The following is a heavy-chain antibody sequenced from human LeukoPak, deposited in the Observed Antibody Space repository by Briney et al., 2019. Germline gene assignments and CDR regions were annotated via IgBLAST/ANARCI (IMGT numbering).Heavy chain of an antibody. CDR3: ATVSAQTFDI. D-gene: IGHD1-26*01. J-gene: IGHJ3*02. V-gene: IGHV3-7*01. CDR1: GFTFSSYW. CDR2: IKPDGSDK. Sequence: PGESLRLSCVGSGFTFSSYWVNWVRQSPGRGLEWVANIKPDGSDKYYVDSARGRFTVSRDNAKNSAFVQMNSLRAEDTAIYYCATVSAQTFDIWGQETLVSVSS.